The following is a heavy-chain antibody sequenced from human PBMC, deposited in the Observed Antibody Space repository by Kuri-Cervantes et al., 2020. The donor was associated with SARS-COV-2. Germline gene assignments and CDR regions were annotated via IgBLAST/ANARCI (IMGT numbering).Heavy chain of an antibody. CDR1: GFTFSSYA. V-gene: IGHV3-23*01. D-gene: IGHD2-2*01. CDR2: ISGSGGST. CDR3: ARDVNIVVVPAYYYGMDV. J-gene: IGHJ6*02. Sequence: GESLKISCAASGFTFSSYAMSWVRQAPGKGLEWVSAISGSGGSTYYADSVKGRLTISRDNAKNSLYLQMNSLRAEDTAVYYCARDVNIVVVPAYYYGMDVWGQGTTVTVSS.